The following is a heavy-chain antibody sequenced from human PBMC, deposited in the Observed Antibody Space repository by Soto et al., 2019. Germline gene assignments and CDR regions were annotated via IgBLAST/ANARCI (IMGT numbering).Heavy chain of an antibody. J-gene: IGHJ4*02. Sequence: EVQLVESGGGVVQPGGSLRLSCAASGFTFSSYWMHWVRQVSGKGLVWVSHINGDGSDTTYADSVKGRFTISRDNDKNTLYLQMTRLRAEDRAVYDCVSDERGLEIDYWGQGTLVTVSS. CDR1: GFTFSSYW. CDR2: INGDGSDT. CDR3: VSDERGLEIDY. D-gene: IGHD3-16*01. V-gene: IGHV3-74*01.